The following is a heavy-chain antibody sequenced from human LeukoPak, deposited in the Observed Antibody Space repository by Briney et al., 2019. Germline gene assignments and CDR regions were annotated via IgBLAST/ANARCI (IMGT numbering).Heavy chain of an antibody. Sequence: PSETLSLTCAVSGGSISSGCYSWSWIRQPPGKGLEWIGYIYHSGSTYYNPSLKSRVTISVDRSKNQFSLKLSSVTAADTAVYYCARVAIVGVFDYWGQGTLVTVSS. D-gene: IGHD2-21*01. CDR3: ARVAIVGVFDY. CDR2: IYHSGST. V-gene: IGHV4-30-2*01. J-gene: IGHJ4*02. CDR1: GGSISSGCYS.